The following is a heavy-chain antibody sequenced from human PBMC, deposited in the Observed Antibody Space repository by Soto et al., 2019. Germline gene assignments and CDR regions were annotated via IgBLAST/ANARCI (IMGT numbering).Heavy chain of an antibody. J-gene: IGHJ2*01. CDR3: AKGASEYSGLPYWYFDL. D-gene: IGHD5-12*01. CDR2: ISGSGGSK. Sequence: EVQLLESGGGLVQPGGSLRLSCAASGFTFSSYAMSWVRQAPGKGLEWVSAISGSGGSKYYADSVKGRFTISRDNSKNTLYLQMNSLRAEDTAVYYCAKGASEYSGLPYWYFDLWGRGTLVTVSS. CDR1: GFTFSSYA. V-gene: IGHV3-23*01.